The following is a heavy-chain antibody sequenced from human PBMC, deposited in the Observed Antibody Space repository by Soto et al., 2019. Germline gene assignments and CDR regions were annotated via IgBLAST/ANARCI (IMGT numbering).Heavy chain of an antibody. V-gene: IGHV4-30-4*01. Sequence: SETLSLTCTVSGGSISSGDYYWSWIRQPPGKGLEWIGYIYYSGSTYYNPSLKSRVTISVDTSKNQFSLKLSSVTAADTAVYYCARWAASSSFFVYWGQGTLVTVSS. D-gene: IGHD6-6*01. CDR3: ARWAASSSFFVY. J-gene: IGHJ4*02. CDR2: IYYSGST. CDR1: GGSISSGDYY.